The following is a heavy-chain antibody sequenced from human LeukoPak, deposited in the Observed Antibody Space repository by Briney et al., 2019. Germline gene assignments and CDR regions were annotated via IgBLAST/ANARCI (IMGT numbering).Heavy chain of an antibody. V-gene: IGHV4-59*02. Sequence: PSETLSLTCIVSGDSVSGYYWNWIRQPPGKGLEWIGYTHHSGNTLYNPSLKSRVTTSVDTSKNQFSLSLSSVTAADTAVYYCARGLIAAREYYFDYWGQGTLVTVSS. CDR3: ARGLIAAREYYFDY. CDR1: GDSVSGYY. J-gene: IGHJ4*02. CDR2: THHSGNT. D-gene: IGHD6-6*01.